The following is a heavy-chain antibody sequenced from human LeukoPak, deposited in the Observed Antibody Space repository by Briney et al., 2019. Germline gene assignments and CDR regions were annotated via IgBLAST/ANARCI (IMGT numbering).Heavy chain of an antibody. D-gene: IGHD2-15*01. CDR2: IYPGDSDT. J-gene: IGHJ4*02. V-gene: IGHV5-51*01. CDR3: ARLAGYCSGGSCYSSLFPFDY. Sequence: GESLKISWKGSGYSFTSYWIGWVRQMPGKGLEWMGIIYPGDSDTRYSPSFQGQVTISADKSISTAYLQWSSLKASDTAMYYCARLAGYCSGGSCYSSLFPFDYWGQGTLVTVSS. CDR1: GYSFTSYW.